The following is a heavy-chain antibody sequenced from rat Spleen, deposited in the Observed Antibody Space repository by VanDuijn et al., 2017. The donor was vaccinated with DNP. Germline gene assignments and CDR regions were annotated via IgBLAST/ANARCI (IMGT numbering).Heavy chain of an antibody. CDR1: GFSLTSYG. V-gene: IGHV2-77*01. Sequence: QVQMKETGPGLVQTTQTLSVTCTVSGFSLTSYGVYWVRQAPGKGLEWMGIIWGDGSTNYNSALKSRLSISRDTSKSQVFLTMNSLQTVDTAVYYGAGFNYGGYWGQVVMVTVSS. CDR2: IWGDGST. CDR3: AGFNYGGY. D-gene: IGHD1-11*01. J-gene: IGHJ2*01.